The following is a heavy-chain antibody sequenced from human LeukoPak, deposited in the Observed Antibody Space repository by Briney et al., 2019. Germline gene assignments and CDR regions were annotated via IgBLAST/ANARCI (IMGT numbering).Heavy chain of an antibody. CDR2: IYSGGTT. J-gene: IGHJ1*01. Sequence: GGSLRLSCAASGFTVSSNYMSWVRQAPGKGLEWVSGIYSGGTTYYADSVKGRFTISTDNSKNTLYLQMNSLRAEDKAAYYLGVFYSSVWGQGTPV. CDR1: GFTVSSNY. D-gene: IGHD3-16*01. V-gene: IGHV3-53*01. CDR3: GVFYSSV.